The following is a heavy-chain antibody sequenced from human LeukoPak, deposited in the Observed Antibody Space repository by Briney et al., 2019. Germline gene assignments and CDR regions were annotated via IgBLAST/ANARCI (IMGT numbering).Heavy chain of an antibody. V-gene: IGHV3-48*03. CDR1: GFTFSSYA. D-gene: IGHD3-22*01. J-gene: IGHJ4*02. CDR3: ARVTYYYDSSGYWVFDY. Sequence: GGSLRLSCAASGFTFSSYAMSWVRQAPGKGLEWVSGISGSGSTIYYADSVKGRFTISRDNAKNSLYLQMNSLRAEDTAVYYCARVTYYYDSSGYWVFDYWGQGTLVTVSS. CDR2: ISGSGSTI.